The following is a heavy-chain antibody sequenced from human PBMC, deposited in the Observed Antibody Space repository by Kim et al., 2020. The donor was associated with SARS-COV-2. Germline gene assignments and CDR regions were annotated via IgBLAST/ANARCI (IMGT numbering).Heavy chain of an antibody. D-gene: IGHD2-15*01. CDR2: INPDGTAT. V-gene: IGHV3-74*01. CDR1: VFTFSGYW. J-gene: IGHJ1*01. CDR3: TRGGADGWYSTWGC. Sequence: GGSLRLSCAASVFTFSGYWMHWVRQVPGKGLEWVSRINPDGTATTYADSVQGRFTISRDNAKNTLYLYMNSLAGDDMAVYYCTRGGADGWYSTWGCWGQG.